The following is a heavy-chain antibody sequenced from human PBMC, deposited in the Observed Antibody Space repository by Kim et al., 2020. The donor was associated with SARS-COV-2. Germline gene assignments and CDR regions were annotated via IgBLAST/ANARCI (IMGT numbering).Heavy chain of an antibody. J-gene: IGHJ1*01. CDR2: IIPIFGTA. CDR1: GGTFSSYA. D-gene: IGHD3-22*01. CDR3: ARDSGGSGYYYDVEYFQH. V-gene: IGHV1-69*13. Sequence: SVKVSCKASGGTFSSYAISWVRQAPGQGLEWMGGIIPIFGTANYAQKFQGRVTITADESTSTAYMELSSLRSEDTAVYYCARDSGGSGYYYDVEYFQHWGQGTLVTVSS.